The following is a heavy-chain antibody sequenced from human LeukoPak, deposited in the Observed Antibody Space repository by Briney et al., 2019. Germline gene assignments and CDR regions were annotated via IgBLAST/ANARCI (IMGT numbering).Heavy chain of an antibody. D-gene: IGHD2-21*02. Sequence: PSETLSLTCTVSGGSISSYYWSWIRQPPGKGLEWIGYIYYSGSTYYNPSLRSRVTISVDTSKNQFSLKLSSVTAADTAVYYCARRLPHWYFDLWGRGTLLTVSS. V-gene: IGHV4-59*08. CDR3: ARRLPHWYFDL. CDR1: GGSISSYY. J-gene: IGHJ2*01. CDR2: IYYSGST.